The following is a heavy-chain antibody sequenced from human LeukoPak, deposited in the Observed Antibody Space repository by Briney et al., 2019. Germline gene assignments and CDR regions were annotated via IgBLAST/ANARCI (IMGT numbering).Heavy chain of an antibody. CDR3: AKSRAAAGYYFDY. Sequence: GGSLRLSCSASGFTFSSYAMSWVRQAQGKGLEWVSAISGSGGSTYYADSVKGRFTISRDNSKNTLYLQMNSLRAEDTAVYYCAKSRAAAGYYFDYWGQGTLVTVSS. CDR1: GFTFSSYA. J-gene: IGHJ4*02. D-gene: IGHD6-13*01. V-gene: IGHV3-23*01. CDR2: ISGSGGST.